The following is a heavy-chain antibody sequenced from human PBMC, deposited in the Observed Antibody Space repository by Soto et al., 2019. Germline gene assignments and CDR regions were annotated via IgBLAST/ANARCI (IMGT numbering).Heavy chain of an antibody. J-gene: IGHJ6*03. CDR3: ARHFNYMDV. Sequence: SETLSLTCTVSGGSISSYYWSWIRQPPGKGLEWIGYIYYSGSTNYNPSLKGRVTISVDTSKNQFSLKLSSVTAADTAVYYCARHFNYMDVWGKGTTVTVSS. CDR1: GGSISSYY. CDR2: IYYSGST. V-gene: IGHV4-59*08.